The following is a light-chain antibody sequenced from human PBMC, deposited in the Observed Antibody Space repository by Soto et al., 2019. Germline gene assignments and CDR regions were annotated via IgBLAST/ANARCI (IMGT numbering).Light chain of an antibody. CDR1: RSINTW. J-gene: IGKJ1*01. Sequence: DIQMTQSPSTLSASIGDRVTITCRASRSINTWLAWYQQRPGKAPKLLVYDASSLESGVPSRFRGSGSGTEFTLTISSLQPDDFATYFCQQYNSYSWTFGQGTKVEIK. CDR3: QQYNSYSWT. V-gene: IGKV1-5*01. CDR2: DAS.